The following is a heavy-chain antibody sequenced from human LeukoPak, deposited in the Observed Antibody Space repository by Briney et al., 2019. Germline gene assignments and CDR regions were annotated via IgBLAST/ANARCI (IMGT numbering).Heavy chain of an antibody. V-gene: IGHV4-34*01. J-gene: IGHJ5*02. CDR3: ARGSMDIVVVPAAVTWFDP. D-gene: IGHD2-2*03. CDR2: INHSGST. CDR1: GGSISNYY. Sequence: SETLSLTCTVSGGSISNYYWSWIRQPPGKGLEWIGEINHSGSTNYNPSLKSRVTISVDTSKNQFSLKLSSVTAADTAVYYCARGSMDIVVVPAAVTWFDPWGQGTLVTVSS.